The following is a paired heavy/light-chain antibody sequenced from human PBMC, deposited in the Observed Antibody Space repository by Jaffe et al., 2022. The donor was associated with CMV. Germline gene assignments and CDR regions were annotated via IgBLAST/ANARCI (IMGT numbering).Light chain of an antibody. CDR3: QQQNTFLT. CDR1: EGIMNY. CDR2: AAS. J-gene: IGKJ4*01. V-gene: IGKV1-9*01. Sequence: TQLTQSPSSLSASVGDRVTITCRASEGIMNYLAWYQQKPGRAPKLLIYAASTLQSGVPSRFSGSGFGTDFTLTISNLQPEDFATYHCQQQNTFLTFGGGTKVEIK.
Heavy chain of an antibody. CDR3: ARIMYSYDTAGYSPTYCFDY. CDR1: GGSISDHY. V-gene: IGHV4-59*11. D-gene: IGHD6-13*01. Sequence: QVQLQESGPGLVKPSETLSLTCTVSGGSISDHYWSWIRQIPGKGLEWIGYIDNSGITNNNPSLTSRVTISVDTSKSQLSLKMKSVTAADTAVYFCARIMYSYDTAGYSPTYCFDYWGQGALVTVSS. J-gene: IGHJ4*02. CDR2: IDNSGIT.